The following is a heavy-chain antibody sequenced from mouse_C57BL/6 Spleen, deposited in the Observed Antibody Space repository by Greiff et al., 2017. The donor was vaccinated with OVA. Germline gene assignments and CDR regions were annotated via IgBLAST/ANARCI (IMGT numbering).Heavy chain of an antibody. Sequence: EVKLMESGGDLVKPGGSLKLSCAASGFTFSSYGMSWVRQTPDKRLEWVATISSGGSYTYYPDSVKGRFTISRDNAKNTLYLQMSSLKSEDTAMYYCARPAVVATTPYYFDYWGQGTTLTVSS. CDR3: ARPAVVATTPYYFDY. CDR1: GFTFSSYG. D-gene: IGHD1-1*01. CDR2: ISSGGSYT. J-gene: IGHJ2*01. V-gene: IGHV5-6*01.